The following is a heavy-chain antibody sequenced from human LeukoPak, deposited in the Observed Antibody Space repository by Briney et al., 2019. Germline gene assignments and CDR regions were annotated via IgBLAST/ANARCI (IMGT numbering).Heavy chain of an antibody. V-gene: IGHV4-4*07. CDR3: ASVRGYSSGWYASGFDP. Sequence: SETLSLTCTVSGGSISSYYWSWIRQPAGKGLEWIGRIYTSGSTNYNPSLKSRVTMSVDTFKNQFSLKLNSATAADTAVYYCASVRGYSSGWYASGFDPWGQGTLVTVSS. CDR2: IYTSGST. CDR1: GGSISSYY. D-gene: IGHD6-19*01. J-gene: IGHJ5*02.